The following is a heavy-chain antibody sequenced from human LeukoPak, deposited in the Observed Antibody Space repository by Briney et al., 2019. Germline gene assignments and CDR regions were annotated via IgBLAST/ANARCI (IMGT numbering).Heavy chain of an antibody. J-gene: IGHJ6*03. V-gene: IGHV3-48*01. CDR2: ISSSSSTI. CDR3: ARDVKLHDPNGAAVKLYYMDV. Sequence: GGSLRLSCAASGFTFSSYSMNWVRQAPGKGLEWVSYISSSSSTIYYADSVKGRFTISRDNAKNSLYLQMNSLRAEDTAVYYCARDVKLHDPNGAAVKLYYMDVWGKGTTVTVSS. CDR1: GFTFSSYS. D-gene: IGHD4-17*01.